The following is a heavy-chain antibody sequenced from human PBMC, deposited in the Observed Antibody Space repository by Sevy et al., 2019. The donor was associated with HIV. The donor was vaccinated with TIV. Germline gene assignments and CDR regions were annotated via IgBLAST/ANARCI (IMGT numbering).Heavy chain of an antibody. Sequence: GGSLRLSCAASGFPFSTYAMHWVRQAPGKGLEWVAVIWYDGSNNYHADSVKGRFTISRDNSKNTLYLQMDSLRAADTAVYYCAKSGRIVVAGTTNYFDSWGQGTLVNVSS. CDR1: GFPFSTYA. V-gene: IGHV3-33*06. J-gene: IGHJ4*02. CDR3: AKSGRIVVAGTTNYFDS. CDR2: IWYDGSNN. D-gene: IGHD6-19*01.